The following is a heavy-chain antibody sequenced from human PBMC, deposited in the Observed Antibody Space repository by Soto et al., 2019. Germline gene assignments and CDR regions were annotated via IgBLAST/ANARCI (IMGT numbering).Heavy chain of an antibody. J-gene: IGHJ4*02. Sequence: QVQLVQSGAGVKKPGSSVKVSCKASGCTFSSYAIRWVRQAPGQGLEWMGGIIPIFGTANYAQKFPGRVTITADESTSTAYRELSSLRSEGTDVYYCARVGHDYYDYRPFDYWGQGTVVTVSS. V-gene: IGHV1-69*01. CDR3: ARVGHDYYDYRPFDY. CDR1: GCTFSSYA. D-gene: IGHD4-17*01. CDR2: IIPIFGTA.